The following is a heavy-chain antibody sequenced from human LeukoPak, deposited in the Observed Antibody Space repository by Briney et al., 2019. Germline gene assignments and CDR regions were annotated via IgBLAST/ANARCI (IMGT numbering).Heavy chain of an antibody. CDR3: ARDAGSYDFWSGYYGLRNYYMDV. J-gene: IGHJ6*03. D-gene: IGHD3-3*01. CDR2: ISSSSSYI. V-gene: IGHV3-21*01. CDR1: GFTFGSYS. Sequence: GGSLRLSCAASGFTFGSYSMNWVRQAPGKGLEWVSSISSSSSYIYYADSVKGRFTISRDNAKNSLYLQMNSLRAEDTAVYYCARDAGSYDFWSGYYGLRNYYMDVWGKGTTVTVSS.